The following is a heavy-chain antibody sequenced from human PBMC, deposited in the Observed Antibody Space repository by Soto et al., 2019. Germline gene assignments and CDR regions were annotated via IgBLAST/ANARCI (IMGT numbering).Heavy chain of an antibody. Sequence: GSLRLSCAASGFSFSSHAMTWVRQAPGKGLEWVSSLSGSGVNTYYADSVKGRFTISRDNSKNTLYLQMNSLRAEDTAVYYCAKGGCSGGNCSPNWFDPWGQGTLVTVSS. CDR1: GFSFSSHA. D-gene: IGHD2-15*01. V-gene: IGHV3-23*01. CDR3: AKGGCSGGNCSPNWFDP. CDR2: LSGSGVNT. J-gene: IGHJ5*02.